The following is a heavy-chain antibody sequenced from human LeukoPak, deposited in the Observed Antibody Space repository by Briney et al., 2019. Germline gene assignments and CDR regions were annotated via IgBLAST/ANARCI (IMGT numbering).Heavy chain of an antibody. J-gene: IGHJ5*02. D-gene: IGHD6-19*01. CDR3: ARVSPGIAVAGSNWFDP. CDR2: IYYSGST. CDR1: VGSINSYY. Sequence: SETLSLTCSVSVGSINSYYWSWIRQPPGKGLEWIGHIYYSGSTNYNPSLKSRVTISVDTSKNQFSLKLSSVTAADTAVYYCARVSPGIAVAGSNWFDPWGQGTLVTVSS. V-gene: IGHV4-59*01.